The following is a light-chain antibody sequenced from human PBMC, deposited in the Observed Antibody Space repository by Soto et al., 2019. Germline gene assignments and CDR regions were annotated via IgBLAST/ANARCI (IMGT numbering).Light chain of an antibody. CDR1: QNIRSW. J-gene: IGKJ4*01. V-gene: IGKV1-5*03. CDR2: SAS. CDR3: QEYNGNSGLT. Sequence: DIQMTQSPSTLSASVGDRVTITCRASQNIRSWLAWYQQKPGKAPELLIYSASGLESGVPSRFSGSGFGTEFTLTISSLQPDDFATYYCQEYNGNSGLTFGGGNKLEIK.